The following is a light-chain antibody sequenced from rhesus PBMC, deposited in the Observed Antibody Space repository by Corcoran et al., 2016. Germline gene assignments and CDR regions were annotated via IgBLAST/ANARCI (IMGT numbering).Light chain of an antibody. CDR3: QQYSYWPLT. V-gene: IGKV3-35*01. CDR2: DAS. Sequence: EIVLTQSPATLSLSPGERVTLSCRASQRVSSSLAWYQQKPGQTPRLLINDASSRATGIPDRFSGSGSETDFTLTISSLEPEGVGVYYCQQYSYWPLTFGGGTKVELK. CDR1: QRVSSS. J-gene: IGKJ4*01.